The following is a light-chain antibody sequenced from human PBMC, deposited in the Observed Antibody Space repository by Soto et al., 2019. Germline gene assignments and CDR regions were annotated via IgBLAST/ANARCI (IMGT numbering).Light chain of an antibody. CDR1: QSISTY. V-gene: IGKV1-39*01. Sequence: DIQMTQSPSSLSASVGDRVTVTCRASQSISTYLYWYQQKPGKAPKLLIYAASSLETGVPSRFSGSGSGTDFPLTISSLQPEDFATYFCQQSYTTPFTFGPGTKVDIK. CDR3: QQSYTTPFT. J-gene: IGKJ3*01. CDR2: AAS.